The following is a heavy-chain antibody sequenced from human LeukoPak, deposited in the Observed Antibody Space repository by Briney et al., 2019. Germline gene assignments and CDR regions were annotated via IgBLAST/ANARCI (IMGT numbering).Heavy chain of an antibody. D-gene: IGHD6-13*01. CDR3: ARAQAIQDSSSRFDY. J-gene: IGHJ4*02. Sequence: PSETLSLTCTVSGGSISSSSYYWGWIRQPPGKGLEWIGSIYYSGSTYYNPSLKSRVTISVDTSKNQFSLKLSSVTAADTAVYYCARAQAIQDSSSRFDYWGQGTLVTVSS. CDR1: GGSISSSSYY. CDR2: IYYSGST. V-gene: IGHV4-39*07.